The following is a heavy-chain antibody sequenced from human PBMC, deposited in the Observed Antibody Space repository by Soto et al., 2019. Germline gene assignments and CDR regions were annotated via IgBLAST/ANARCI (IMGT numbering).Heavy chain of an antibody. D-gene: IGHD3-22*01. CDR3: AKTDYYDSSGYYTRQLDY. V-gene: IGHV3-23*01. CDR1: GFTFSSYA. CDR2: ISGSGGST. J-gene: IGHJ4*02. Sequence: PGGSLRLSCAASGFTFSSYAMSWVHQAPGKGLEWVSAISGSGGSTYYADSVKGRFTIPRDNSKNTLYLQMNSLRAEDTAVYYCAKTDYYDSSGYYTRQLDYWGQGTLVTVSS.